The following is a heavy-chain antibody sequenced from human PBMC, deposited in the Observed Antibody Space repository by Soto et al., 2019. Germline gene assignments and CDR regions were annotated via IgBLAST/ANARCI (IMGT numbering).Heavy chain of an antibody. CDR3: ARMESFGSLNWFEP. CDR1: GYTFTNND. J-gene: IGHJ5*02. D-gene: IGHD5-18*01. Sequence: GASVKVSCKASGYTFTNNDVSWVRQATGQGLEWMGWMNPGSGDTGYAQKFQGRVTMTRDISIATAYMELNSLTSEDTAIYYCARMESFGSLNWFEPWVQGAMVTVSS. CDR2: MNPGSGDT. V-gene: IGHV1-8*02.